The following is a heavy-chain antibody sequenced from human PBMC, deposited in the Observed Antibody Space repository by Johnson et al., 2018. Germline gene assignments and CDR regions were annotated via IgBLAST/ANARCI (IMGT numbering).Heavy chain of an antibody. D-gene: IGHD6-19*01. V-gene: IGHV3-21*01. CDR3: ARASGWYGMDV. Sequence: VQLVESGGGLVKPGGSLRLSCAASGFTFSSYSMNWVRQAPGKGLEWVSSISSSSSYIYYADSVKGRFPIPRDNAKNSLYLQMNSLRAEETAVYYWARASGWYGMDVWGQGTTVTVSS. J-gene: IGHJ6*02. CDR2: ISSSSSYI. CDR1: GFTFSSYS.